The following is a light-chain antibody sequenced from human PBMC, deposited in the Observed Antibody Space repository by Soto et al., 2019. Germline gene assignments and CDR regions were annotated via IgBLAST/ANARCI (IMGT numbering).Light chain of an antibody. V-gene: IGKV3-20*01. CDR1: QSIRSSS. CDR2: GGS. CDR3: HQYGSSPLT. Sequence: EIVLTQSPGTLSLSPGERATRSCRASQSIRSSSLAWYQQKPGQAPRLLIYGGSSRATGIPDRFSGGGSGTDFSLTISRLETEDFSVYYCHQYGSSPLTLGGGTKVDIK. J-gene: IGKJ4*01.